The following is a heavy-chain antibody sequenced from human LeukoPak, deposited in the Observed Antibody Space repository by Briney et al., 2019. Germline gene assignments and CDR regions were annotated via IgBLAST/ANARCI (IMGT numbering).Heavy chain of an antibody. CDR1: GGSISSYY. D-gene: IGHD6-19*01. J-gene: IGHJ6*03. CDR3: AKGEEYSSGWYSIRYYYMDV. Sequence: PSETLSLTCTVSGGSISSYYWSWIRQPAGKGLEWIGRIYISGSTNYNPSLKSRVTISVDTSKNQFSLKLSSVTAADTAVYYCAKGEEYSSGWYSIRYYYMDVWGRGTTVTVSS. CDR2: IYISGST. V-gene: IGHV4-4*07.